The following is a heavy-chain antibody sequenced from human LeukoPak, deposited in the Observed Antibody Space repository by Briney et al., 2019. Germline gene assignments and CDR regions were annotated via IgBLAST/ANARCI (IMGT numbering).Heavy chain of an antibody. V-gene: IGHV3-9*01. D-gene: IGHD5-24*01. CDR3: AKVDGYNSFDY. CDR1: GFTLDDYA. J-gene: IGHJ4*02. Sequence: GGSLRLSCAASGFTLDDYAMHWVRQAPGKGLEWVSGISWNSGSIGYADSVKGRFTISNDNAKNSLYLQMNSLRAEDTALYYCAKVDGYNSFDYWGQGTLVTVSS. CDR2: ISWNSGSI.